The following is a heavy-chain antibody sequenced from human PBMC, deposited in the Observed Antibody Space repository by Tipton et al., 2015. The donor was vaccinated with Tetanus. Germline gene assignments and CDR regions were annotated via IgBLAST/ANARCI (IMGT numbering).Heavy chain of an antibody. J-gene: IGHJ3*02. CDR1: GFSLTGYY. Sequence: QLVQSGPEVKKPGASLKVSCKASGFSLTGYYIHWVRQAPGQGLEWMGWITPHTGATNYAQKFRGRVTMTRDTSISTAYMELSGLRSDDTAVYYCARDRRSYDSSDFFAFDIWGQGTMITVSS. D-gene: IGHD3-22*01. V-gene: IGHV1-2*02. CDR3: ARDRRSYDSSDFFAFDI. CDR2: ITPHTGAT.